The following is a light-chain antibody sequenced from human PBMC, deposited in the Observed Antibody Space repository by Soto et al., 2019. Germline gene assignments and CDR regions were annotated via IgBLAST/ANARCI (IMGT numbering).Light chain of an antibody. J-gene: IGKJ1*01. V-gene: IGKV1-5*03. Sequence: DIQMTQSPSTLSASVGDRVTITCRASQTIDSWLAWYQQRPGKPPNLLIYKASTLASGVPSRFSGSGSGTEFTLTINSLQPDGFATYYCQQYHIYSGTFGQGTKVDIK. CDR2: KAS. CDR3: QQYHIYSGT. CDR1: QTIDSW.